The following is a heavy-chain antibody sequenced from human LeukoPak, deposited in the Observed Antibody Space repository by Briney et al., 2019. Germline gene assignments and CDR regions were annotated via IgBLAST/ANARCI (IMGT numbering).Heavy chain of an antibody. V-gene: IGHV3-64D*09. D-gene: IGHD1-1*01. CDR3: VKDRRVQLERRDY. CDR2: ISSNGGST. Sequence: PGGSLRLSCSASGFTFSSYAMHWVRQAPGKGLEYVSAISSNGGSTYYADSVKGRFTISRDNSKNTLHLQMSSLRAEDTAVYYCVKDRRVQLERRDYWGQGTLVTVSS. J-gene: IGHJ4*02. CDR1: GFTFSSYA.